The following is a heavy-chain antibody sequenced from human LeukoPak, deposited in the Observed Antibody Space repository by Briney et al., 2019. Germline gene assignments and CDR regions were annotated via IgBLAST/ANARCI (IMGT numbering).Heavy chain of an antibody. CDR2: VNRDGSET. V-gene: IGHV3-7*03. D-gene: IGHD2/OR15-2a*01. Sequence: GGSLRLPCAASGFALSSHWMTWVRQVPGRGPEWVANVNRDGSETYYLDSVKGRFTISKDNAKNSQYLQMNSLRAEDTALYHCARNNGMVVWGQGTTVIVSS. CDR1: GFALSSHW. J-gene: IGHJ6*02. CDR3: ARNNGMVV.